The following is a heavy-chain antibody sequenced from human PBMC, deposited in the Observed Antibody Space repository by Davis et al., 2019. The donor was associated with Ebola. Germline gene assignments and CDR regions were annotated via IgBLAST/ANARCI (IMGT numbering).Heavy chain of an antibody. CDR2: IKSKTDGGTT. J-gene: IGHJ6*02. CDR3: TTDTSSIVVVPAAIRWDYYYYGMDV. Sequence: PGGSLRLSCAASGFTFSNAWMNWVRQAPGKGLEWVGRIKSKTDGGTTDYAAPVKGRFTISRDDSKNTLYLQMNSLKTEDTAVYYCTTDTSSIVVVPAAIRWDYYYYGMDVWGQGTTVTVSS. V-gene: IGHV3-15*07. CDR1: GFTFSNAW. D-gene: IGHD2-2*01.